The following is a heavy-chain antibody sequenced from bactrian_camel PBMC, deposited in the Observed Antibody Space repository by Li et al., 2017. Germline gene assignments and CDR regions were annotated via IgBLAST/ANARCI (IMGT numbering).Heavy chain of an antibody. V-gene: IGHV3S6*01. CDR2: IYGGGSNT. Sequence: HVQLVESGGGLVQSGGSLSLSCAASGYTYSSGCMGWFRQAPGKEREAVASIYGGGSNTHYSDSVKGRFTISQDNAKNTVYLRMNSLKPEDTAMYYCATTSPTRSGANCASDVGLQETSYNYWGRGTQVTVS. CDR3: ATTSPTRSGANCASDVGLQETSYNY. CDR1: GYTYSSGC. D-gene: IGHD2*01. J-gene: IGHJ4*01.